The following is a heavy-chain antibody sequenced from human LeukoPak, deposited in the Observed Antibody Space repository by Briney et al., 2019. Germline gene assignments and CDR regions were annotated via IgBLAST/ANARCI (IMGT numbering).Heavy chain of an antibody. CDR3: ATYIVVVPAAIEIDAFDI. J-gene: IGHJ3*02. CDR1: GFTFSSYA. D-gene: IGHD2-2*02. CDR2: ISGSGGST. V-gene: IGHV3-23*01. Sequence: PGGSLRLSCAASGFTFSSYAMSWVRQAPGKGLEWVSAISGSGGSTYYADSVKGRFTISRDNSKNTLYLQMNSLRAEDTAVYYCATYIVVVPAAIEIDAFDIWGQGTMVTVSS.